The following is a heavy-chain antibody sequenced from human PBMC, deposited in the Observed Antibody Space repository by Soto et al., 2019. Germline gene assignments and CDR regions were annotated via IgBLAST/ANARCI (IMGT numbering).Heavy chain of an antibody. V-gene: IGHV3-23*01. J-gene: IGHJ4*02. CDR1: GFTVSSSA. CDR2: LSAGGST. Sequence: EVQLLESGGGLVQPGGSLRLSCVISGFTVSSSAMTWVRQAPGKGLEWASTLSAGGSTYFAASVKGRFTISRNSSANTLYLQMGSLKAEDTAVYYCAKDRGSGGIVTGTPDSWGPGTLVTVSS. D-gene: IGHD3-9*01. CDR3: AKDRGSGGIVTGTPDS.